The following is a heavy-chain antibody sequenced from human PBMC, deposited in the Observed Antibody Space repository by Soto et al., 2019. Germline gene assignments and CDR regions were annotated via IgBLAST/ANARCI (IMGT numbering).Heavy chain of an antibody. CDR1: GFTFSSYA. Sequence: GSLRLSCAASGFTFSSYAMSWVRQAPGKGLEWVSAISGSGGSTYYADSVKGRFTISRDNSKNTLYLQMNSLRAEDTAVYYCVMGSRQKLAKFDFWGQGTLVNVSS. J-gene: IGHJ4*02. D-gene: IGHD6-13*01. V-gene: IGHV3-23*01. CDR2: ISGSGGST. CDR3: VMGSRQKLAKFDF.